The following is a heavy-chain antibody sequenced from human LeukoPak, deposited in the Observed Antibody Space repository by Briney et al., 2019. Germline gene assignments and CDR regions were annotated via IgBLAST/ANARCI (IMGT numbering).Heavy chain of an antibody. J-gene: IGHJ4*02. Sequence: ASETLSLTCAVYGGSFSGYYWSWIRQPPGKGLEWIGEINHSGGTNYIPSLKSRVTISVDTSKNQFSLKLSSVTAADTAVYYCARGLGLRWQYFDYWGQGTLVTVSS. CDR1: GGSFSGYY. V-gene: IGHV4-34*01. CDR2: INHSGGT. CDR3: ARGLGLRWQYFDY. D-gene: IGHD4-23*01.